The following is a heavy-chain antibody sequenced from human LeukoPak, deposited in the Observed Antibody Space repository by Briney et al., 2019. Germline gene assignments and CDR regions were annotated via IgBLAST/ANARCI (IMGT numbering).Heavy chain of an antibody. CDR2: ISSSSSYI. CDR1: GFTFSSYS. Sequence: GGSLRLSCAASGFTFSSYSMNWVRQAPGKGLEWVSSISSSSSYIYYADSVKGRFTISRDNAKNSLYLRMNSLRAEDTAVYYCARVGTFDAFDIWGQGTMVTVSS. D-gene: IGHD6-13*01. CDR3: ARVGTFDAFDI. J-gene: IGHJ3*02. V-gene: IGHV3-21*01.